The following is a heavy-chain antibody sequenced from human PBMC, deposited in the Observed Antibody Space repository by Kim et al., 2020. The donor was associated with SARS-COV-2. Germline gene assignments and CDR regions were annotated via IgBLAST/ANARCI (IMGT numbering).Heavy chain of an antibody. CDR3: AINIMVRGVIITYHYYYGMDV. CDR1: GYTLTELS. J-gene: IGHJ6*02. D-gene: IGHD3-10*01. Sequence: ASVKVSCKVSGYTLTELSMHWVRQAPGKGLEWMGGFDPEDGETIYAQKFQGRVTMTEDTSTDTAYMELSSLRSEDTAVYYCAINIMVRGVIITYHYYYGMDVWGQGTTVTVSS. CDR2: FDPEDGET. V-gene: IGHV1-24*01.